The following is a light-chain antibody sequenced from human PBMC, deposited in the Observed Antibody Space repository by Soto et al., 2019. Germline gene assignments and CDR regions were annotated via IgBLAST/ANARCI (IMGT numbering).Light chain of an antibody. V-gene: IGKV3-15*01. CDR2: DTS. J-gene: IGKJ2*03. CDR3: EQYDNWPTFS. Sequence: EIVMTQSPATLSVSPGERVTLSCRASQSVSRFLAWYQQRPGQAPRLLIYDTSTRDTGVPASFSGSGSGTEFSLIIRSLQSVDLVVYYCEQYDNWPTFSFGQG. CDR1: QSVSRF.